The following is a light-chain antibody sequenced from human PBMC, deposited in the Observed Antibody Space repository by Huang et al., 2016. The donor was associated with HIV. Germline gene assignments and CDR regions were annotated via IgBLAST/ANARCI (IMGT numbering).Light chain of an antibody. CDR3: QQRTNWPTWT. V-gene: IGKV3-11*01. J-gene: IGKJ1*01. CDR1: QSVSSY. CDR2: EAS. Sequence: EIVLTQSPATLSLSPGERATPSCRASQSVSSYLAWYHQEPGQAPRILINEASNRATGMPARFSGSGSGTDFTLTISSLEPEDFAVYYCQQRTNWPTWTFGQGTKVEIK.